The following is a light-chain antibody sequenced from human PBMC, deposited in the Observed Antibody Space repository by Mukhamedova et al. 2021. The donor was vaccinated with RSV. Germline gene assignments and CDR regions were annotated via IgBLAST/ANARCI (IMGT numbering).Light chain of an antibody. V-gene: IGKV1-33*01. Sequence: VTITCQASQDINKYLNWYQQKPGQAPKLLIYGASSWDTGVPSSFMGRGSGTVFTLTIRSLQPEDIATYSCKHYDSLPSITF. CDR2: GAS. CDR1: QDINKY. J-gene: IGKJ5*01. CDR3: KHYDSLPSIT.